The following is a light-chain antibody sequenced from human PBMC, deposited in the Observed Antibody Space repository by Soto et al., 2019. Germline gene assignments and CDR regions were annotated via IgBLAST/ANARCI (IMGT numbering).Light chain of an antibody. J-gene: IGKJ4*01. CDR3: QQFSRPPLT. Sequence: EIVLTQSPGTLSLSPGERATLSCRASQSIASSYLAWYQQKPGQPPRLLLYRTFNMATGIPDRFSGSGSWTDFTLTISRLEPEDVAVYFCQQFSRPPLTFGGGTKVEI. V-gene: IGKV3-20*01. CDR1: QSIASSY. CDR2: RTF.